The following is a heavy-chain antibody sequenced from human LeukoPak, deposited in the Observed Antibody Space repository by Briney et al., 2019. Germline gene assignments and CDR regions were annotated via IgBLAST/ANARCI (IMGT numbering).Heavy chain of an antibody. J-gene: IGHJ6*02. D-gene: IGHD4-17*01. CDR3: ARAPRYYGDYYPYGMDV. Sequence: ASVKVSCKASGYTFTSYAMHWVRQAPGQRLEWMGWINAGNGNTKYSQKFQGRVTITRDTSASTAYMELSSLRSEDTAVYYCARAPRYYGDYYPYGMDVWGQGTTVTVSS. CDR2: INAGNGNT. V-gene: IGHV1-3*01. CDR1: GYTFTSYA.